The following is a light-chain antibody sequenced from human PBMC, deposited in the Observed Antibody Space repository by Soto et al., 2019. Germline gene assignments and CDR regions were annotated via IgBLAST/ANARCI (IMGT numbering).Light chain of an antibody. CDR3: QQRSGWPWT. J-gene: IGKJ1*01. CDR1: QSVTNY. V-gene: IGKV3-11*01. CDR2: DTS. Sequence: EVGLPKAQATLPLSPEARGTLSCRASQSVTNYLAWYQQKPGQAPRLLIYDTSDRASGIPARFSGSGSGTDFTLTISSLEPEDFAVFYCQQRSGWPWTFGQGTKLDIK.